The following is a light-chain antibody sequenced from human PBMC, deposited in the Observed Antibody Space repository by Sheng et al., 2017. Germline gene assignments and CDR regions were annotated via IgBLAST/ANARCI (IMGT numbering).Light chain of an antibody. CDR3: QQYGDSPYT. Sequence: EIVMTQSPATLSVSPGEGATLSCRASQSVSSYLAWYQQKPGQAPRLLIFDASTRATGIPDRFRGSGFGTDFTLAVSRLEPEDFAMYYCQQYGDSPYTFGQGTKLEIK. CDR2: DAS. V-gene: IGKV3-20*01. J-gene: IGKJ2*01. CDR1: QSVSSY.